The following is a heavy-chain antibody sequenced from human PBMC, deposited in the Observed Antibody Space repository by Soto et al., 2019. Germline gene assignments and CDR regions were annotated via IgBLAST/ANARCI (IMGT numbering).Heavy chain of an antibody. CDR1: GGSFSGYY. V-gene: IGHV4-34*01. D-gene: IGHD4-17*01. J-gene: IGHJ3*02. CDR3: ARGARLYDYGEGI. Sequence: SETLSLTCAVYGGSFSGYYWSWIRQPPGKGLEWIGEINHSGSTNYNPSLKSRVTISVDTSKNQFSLKLSSVTAADTAVYYCARGARLYDYGEGIWGQGTMVTVSS. CDR2: INHSGST.